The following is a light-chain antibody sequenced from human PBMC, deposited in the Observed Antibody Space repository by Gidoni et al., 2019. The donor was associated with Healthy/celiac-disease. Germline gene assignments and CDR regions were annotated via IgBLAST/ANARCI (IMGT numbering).Light chain of an antibody. Sequence: DIQMTQSPSTLSASVGDRVTITCRASQSISSWLAWYQQKPGKAPKLLIYKASSLESGVPSRFSGSGSGTEFTLTISSLQPDDVATYYCQQYNSYPLTFXGXTKVXIK. CDR1: QSISSW. CDR3: QQYNSYPLT. V-gene: IGKV1-5*03. J-gene: IGKJ4*01. CDR2: KAS.